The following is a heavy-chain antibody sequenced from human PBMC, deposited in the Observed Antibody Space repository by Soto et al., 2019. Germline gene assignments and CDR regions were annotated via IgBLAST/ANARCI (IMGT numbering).Heavy chain of an antibody. J-gene: IGHJ4*02. V-gene: IGHV3-11*05. Sequence: FQTVSCTLYRFPSRECNLRCVLQSPGKGLEWVSYISSSTSHTNYADSVKGRFTISRDNAKNSLFLQMNSLRAEDTAVYYCARGRGAAADYFDFWGKGTMVTVSS. CDR3: ARGRGAAADYFDF. D-gene: IGHD6-13*01. CDR2: ISSSTSHT. CDR1: RFPSRECN.